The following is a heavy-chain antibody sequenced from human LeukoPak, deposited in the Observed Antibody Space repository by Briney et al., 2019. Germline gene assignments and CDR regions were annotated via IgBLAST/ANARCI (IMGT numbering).Heavy chain of an antibody. CDR3: ARHRLSYFDY. D-gene: IGHD5/OR15-5a*01. Sequence: SETLSLTCAVYGGSFSGYYWSWIRQPPGKGLEWIGEINHSGSTNYNPSLKSRVTISVDTSKNQFSLKLSSVTAADTAVYYCARHRLSYFDYWGQGTLVTVSS. CDR2: INHSGST. J-gene: IGHJ4*02. CDR1: GGSFSGYY. V-gene: IGHV4-34*01.